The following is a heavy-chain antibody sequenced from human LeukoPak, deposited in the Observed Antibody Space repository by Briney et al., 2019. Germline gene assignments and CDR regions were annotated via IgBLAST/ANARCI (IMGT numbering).Heavy chain of an antibody. Sequence: ASVKVSCKASGYTFTNFFMHWVRQAPGQRLEWMGWINSNTGDTRYAQNFQGRVTMTRDTSTTTVYMELSSLTSDDTAVYYCARDRYYGGNSYGYWGQGTLVTVSS. CDR1: GYTFTNFF. CDR2: INSNTGDT. V-gene: IGHV1-2*02. CDR3: ARDRYYGGNSYGY. D-gene: IGHD4-23*01. J-gene: IGHJ4*02.